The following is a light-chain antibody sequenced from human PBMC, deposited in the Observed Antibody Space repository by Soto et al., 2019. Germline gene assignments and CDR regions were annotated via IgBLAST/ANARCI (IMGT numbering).Light chain of an antibody. V-gene: IGKV1-39*01. J-gene: IGKJ3*01. CDR2: AAS. CDR3: QQSYSIPFT. CDR1: QSIRTY. Sequence: DIQMTQSPSSLSASVGDRVAITCRASQSIRTYLDWYQQKPGKAPKLPIYAASTLQSGVPSRFSGSGSGTDFTLTISSLQPEDFATYYCQQSYSIPFTFGPGTKVDIK.